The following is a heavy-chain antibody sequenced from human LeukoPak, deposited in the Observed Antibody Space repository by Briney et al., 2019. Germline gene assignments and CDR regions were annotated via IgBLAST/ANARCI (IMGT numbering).Heavy chain of an antibody. Sequence: HPGGSLRLSCAASGFTFSSYWMSWVRQAPGKGLEWVANIKQDGSEKYYVDSVKGRFTISRDNAKNSLYLQMNSLRAEDTAVYYCARGGRTGQLEYYYYYMDVWGKGTTVTVSS. D-gene: IGHD6-13*01. V-gene: IGHV3-7*01. CDR1: GFTFSSYW. J-gene: IGHJ6*03. CDR2: IKQDGSEK. CDR3: ARGGRTGQLEYYYYYMDV.